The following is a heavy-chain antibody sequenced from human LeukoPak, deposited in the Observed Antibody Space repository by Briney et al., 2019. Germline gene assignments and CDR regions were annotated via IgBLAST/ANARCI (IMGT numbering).Heavy chain of an antibody. V-gene: IGHV4-31*03. CDR2: IYYSGST. CDR3: ASLMVRGVISFDY. D-gene: IGHD3-10*01. CDR1: GGSISSGGYY. Sequence: SETLSLTCTVSGGSISSGGYYWSWIRQHPGKGLEWIGYIYYSGSTYYNPSLKSRVTISVDTSKNQFSPKLSSVTAADTAVYYCASLMVRGVISFDYWGQGTLVTVSS. J-gene: IGHJ4*02.